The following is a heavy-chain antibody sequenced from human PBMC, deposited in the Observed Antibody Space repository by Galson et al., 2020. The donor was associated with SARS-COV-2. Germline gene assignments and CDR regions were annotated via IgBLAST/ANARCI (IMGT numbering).Heavy chain of an antibody. V-gene: IGHV4-59*01. J-gene: IGHJ5*02. D-gene: IGHD6-13*01. CDR2: IDYSGTT. CDR3: ARGLKGDSSSWYSLNWFDP. Sequence: ASETLSLTCTVSGGSISSYQWSWIRQPPGKGLEWIGYIDYSGTTNYNPSLKSRVTISLDTSKNQFSLKLSSVTAADTAVYYCARGLKGDSSSWYSLNWFDPWGQGTLVTVSS. CDR1: GGSISSYQ.